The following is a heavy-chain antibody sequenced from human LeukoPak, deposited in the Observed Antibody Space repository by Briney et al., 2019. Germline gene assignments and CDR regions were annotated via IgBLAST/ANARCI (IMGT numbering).Heavy chain of an antibody. CDR1: GHTFTDYY. Sequence: GASVKVSCKASGHTFTDYYMQWVRQAPGQGLEWMGWISAYNGNTNYAQKVQGRVTMTTDTSTSTGYMELRSLRSDDTAVYYCARVAATIYWYYGMDVWGQGTTVTVPS. CDR2: ISAYNGNT. V-gene: IGHV1-18*04. J-gene: IGHJ6*02. D-gene: IGHD6-13*01. CDR3: ARVAATIYWYYGMDV.